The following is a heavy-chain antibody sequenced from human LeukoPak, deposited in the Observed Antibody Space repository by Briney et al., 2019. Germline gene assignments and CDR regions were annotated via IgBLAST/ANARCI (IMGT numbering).Heavy chain of an antibody. J-gene: IGHJ6*02. D-gene: IGHD6-19*01. Sequence: QAGGSLRLSCAASGLTFSSYGMHWVRQAPGKGLEWVPVIWYDGSNKYYADSVKGRFTIPRDNSKNTLYLQMNSLRAEDTAVYYCARDKLVEEQWLGAVYYYYGMDVWGQGTTVTVSS. CDR2: IWYDGSNK. V-gene: IGHV3-33*01. CDR3: ARDKLVEEQWLGAVYYYYGMDV. CDR1: GLTFSSYG.